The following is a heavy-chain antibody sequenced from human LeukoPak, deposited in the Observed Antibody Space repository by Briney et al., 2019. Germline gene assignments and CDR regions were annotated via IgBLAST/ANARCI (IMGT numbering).Heavy chain of an antibody. CDR1: GGSIRSSYYY. J-gene: IGHJ5*02. V-gene: IGHV4-39*01. D-gene: IGHD3-3*01. CDR3: ARLRFLEWFPDWFDP. Sequence: SETLSLTCTVSGGSIRSSYYYWGWIRQPPGKGLEWIGSIYDSGSTYYNPSLKSRVTISVDTSKNQFSLKLNSVTAADTAVYYCARLRFLEWFPDWFDPWGQGTLVTVSS. CDR2: IYDSGST.